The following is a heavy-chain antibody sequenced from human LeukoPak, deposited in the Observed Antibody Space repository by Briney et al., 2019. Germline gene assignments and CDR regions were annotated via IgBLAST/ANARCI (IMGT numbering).Heavy chain of an antibody. CDR3: AKDGKSIAVAGYYFDY. V-gene: IGHV3-7*01. J-gene: IGHJ4*02. CDR1: GDSISSSHW. CDR2: IKQDGSEK. D-gene: IGHD6-19*01. Sequence: ETLSLTCAVSGDSISSSHWWSWVRQSPGKGLEWVANIKQDGSEKYYVDSVKGRFTISRDNAKNSLYLQMNSLRAEDTAVYYCAKDGKSIAVAGYYFDYWGQGTLVTVSS.